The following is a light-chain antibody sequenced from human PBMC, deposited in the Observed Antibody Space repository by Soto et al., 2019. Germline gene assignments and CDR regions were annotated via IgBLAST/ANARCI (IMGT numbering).Light chain of an antibody. CDR2: GAS. Sequence: EIVLTQSPGTLSLSPGERATLSCRASQTLSSNSLAWYQQRPGQTPRVLVYGASNRATGIPEKFSGSWSGTDFTLTICRLEPEDFAVYYCQQYESSPIIFGGGTKV. J-gene: IGKJ4*01. CDR1: QTLSSNS. CDR3: QQYESSPII. V-gene: IGKV3-20*01.